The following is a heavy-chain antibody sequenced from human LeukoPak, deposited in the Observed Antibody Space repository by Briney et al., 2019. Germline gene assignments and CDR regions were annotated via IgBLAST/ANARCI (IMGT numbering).Heavy chain of an antibody. Sequence: GGSLRLSCAASGFTFSDYYMSWIRQAPGKGLEWVANIYQDGSEKYYVDSVKGRFTISRDNAKNSLYLRMNSLRAEDTAVYYCARDGHYDIWSGSFEGIDYWGQGTLVTVSS. V-gene: IGHV3-7*01. D-gene: IGHD3-3*01. CDR3: ARDGHYDIWSGSFEGIDY. CDR1: GFTFSDYY. CDR2: IYQDGSEK. J-gene: IGHJ4*02.